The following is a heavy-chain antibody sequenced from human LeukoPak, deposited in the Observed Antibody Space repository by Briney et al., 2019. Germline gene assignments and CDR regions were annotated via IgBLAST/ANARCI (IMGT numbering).Heavy chain of an antibody. CDR1: GFTFSCYT. J-gene: IGHJ4*02. Sequence: GGSLRLSCAASGFTFSCYTMSWVRQAPGKGLEWVSTITTSDGNTYYADSVKGRFTVSRDNSKNTLFLQMNSLRAGDTAVYYCAREKDCGGDCYSYYFDYWGQGTLVTVSS. D-gene: IGHD2-21*02. CDR2: ITTSDGNT. V-gene: IGHV3-23*01. CDR3: AREKDCGGDCYSYYFDY.